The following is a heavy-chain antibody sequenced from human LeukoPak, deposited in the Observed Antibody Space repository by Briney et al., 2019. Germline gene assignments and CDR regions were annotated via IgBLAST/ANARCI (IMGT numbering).Heavy chain of an antibody. V-gene: IGHV4-39*01. CDR2: IYYRGST. D-gene: IGHD2-2*01. Sequence: SETLSLTCTVSGGSISSSSYYWGWIRQPPGKGLEWIGSIYYRGSTYYNPSLKSRVIISVDTSKNQFSLKLSSVTAADTAVYYCARYCGSLSCYGHYYGMDVWGQGTTVNVSS. CDR3: ARYCGSLSCYGHYYGMDV. CDR1: GGSISSSSYY. J-gene: IGHJ6*02.